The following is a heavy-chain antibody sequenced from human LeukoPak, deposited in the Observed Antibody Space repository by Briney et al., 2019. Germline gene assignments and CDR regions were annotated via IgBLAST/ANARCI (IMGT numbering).Heavy chain of an antibody. CDR2: INPNSGGT. CDR1: GYSFTTDY. J-gene: IGHJ4*02. V-gene: IGHV1-2*02. D-gene: IGHD1-26*01. Sequence: ASVKVSCKTSGYSFTTDYMHWVRQAPGQGLEWMGWINPNSGGTNYAQKFQGRVTMTRDTSISTAYMELSRLRSDDTAVYYCARGGRGSPAKVDYWGQGTLVTVSS. CDR3: ARGGRGSPAKVDY.